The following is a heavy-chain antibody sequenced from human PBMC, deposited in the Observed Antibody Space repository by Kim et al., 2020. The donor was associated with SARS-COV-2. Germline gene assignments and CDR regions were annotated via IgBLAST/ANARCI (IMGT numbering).Heavy chain of an antibody. Sequence: SETLSLTCTVSGGSISSYYWSWIRQPAGKGLEWIGRIYTSGSTNYNPSLKSRVTMSVDTSKNQFSLKLSSVTAADTAVYYCARDDYYGSGSNDAFDIWGQGTMVTVSS. V-gene: IGHV4-4*07. J-gene: IGHJ3*02. CDR3: ARDDYYGSGSNDAFDI. CDR2: IYTSGST. CDR1: GGSISSYY. D-gene: IGHD3-10*01.